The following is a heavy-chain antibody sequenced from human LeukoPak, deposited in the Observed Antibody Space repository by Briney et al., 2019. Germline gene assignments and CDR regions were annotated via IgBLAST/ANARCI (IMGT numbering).Heavy chain of an antibody. CDR3: ARLVTTRYYYWYFDL. D-gene: IGHD4-17*01. Sequence: PGESLKISCKGSGYSFTSYWIGWVRQMPGKGLEWMGIIYPGDSDTRYSPSFQGQVTISADKSISTAYLQWGSLKASDTAMYYCARLVTTRYYYWYFDLWGRGTLVTVSS. CDR2: IYPGDSDT. J-gene: IGHJ2*01. V-gene: IGHV5-51*01. CDR1: GYSFTSYW.